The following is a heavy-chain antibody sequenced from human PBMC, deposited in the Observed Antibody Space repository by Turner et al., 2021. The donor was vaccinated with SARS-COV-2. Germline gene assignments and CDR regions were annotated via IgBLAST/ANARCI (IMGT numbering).Heavy chain of an antibody. CDR3: ARAHYPGYLFRFDP. V-gene: IGHV4-59*01. CDR1: GGFISGDY. D-gene: IGHD2-21*01. Sequence: QVQLQESGPGLVKPSETLSLICSVFGGFISGDYWSWIRQPPGKGLEWIGNINYSGSTNYNPSLESRVTVSVDTSKNQFSLKLSSVAAADTAVYYCARAHYPGYLFRFDPWGQGTLVTVSS. J-gene: IGHJ5*02. CDR2: INYSGST.